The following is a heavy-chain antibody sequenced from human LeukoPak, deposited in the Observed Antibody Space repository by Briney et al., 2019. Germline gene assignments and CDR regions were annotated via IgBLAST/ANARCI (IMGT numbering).Heavy chain of an antibody. CDR3: ATGSGYFSSTSGYRTAFDT. Sequence: AASVKVSCKASGGTFSSYAISWVRQAPGQGLEWMGGIVPIFGTANYAQKFQGRVTITTDESTSTAYMELSSLRSEDTAVYYCATGSGYFSSTSGYRTAFDTCGQGTTGTVSS. V-gene: IGHV1-69*05. CDR1: GGTFSSYA. D-gene: IGHD2-2*01. CDR2: IVPIFGTA. J-gene: IGHJ3*02.